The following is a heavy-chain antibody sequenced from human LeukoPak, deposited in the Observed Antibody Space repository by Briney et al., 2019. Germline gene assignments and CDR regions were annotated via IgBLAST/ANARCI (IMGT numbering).Heavy chain of an antibody. D-gene: IGHD6-6*01. Sequence: SETLSLTCAVYGGSFSGYYWSWIRQPPGKGLEWIGEVNHSGSTNYNPSLKSRVTISVDTSKNQFSLKLSSVTAADTAVYYCARGPLAQLVRRNWFDPWGQGTLVTVSS. CDR1: GGSFSGYY. J-gene: IGHJ5*02. CDR2: VNHSGST. CDR3: ARGPLAQLVRRNWFDP. V-gene: IGHV4-34*01.